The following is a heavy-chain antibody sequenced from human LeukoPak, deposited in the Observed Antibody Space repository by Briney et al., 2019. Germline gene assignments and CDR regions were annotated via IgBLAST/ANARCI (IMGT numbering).Heavy chain of an antibody. V-gene: IGHV1-69*06. J-gene: IGHJ6*03. CDR2: IIPIFGTA. Sequence: SVKVSCKASGGTFSSYAISWVRQAPGQGLEWMGGIIPIFGTANYAQKFQGRVTITADKSTSTAYMELSSLRSEDTAVYYCARLGDGYSSTFYNYYYYYYMDVWGKGTTVTVSS. CDR1: GGTFSSYA. CDR3: ARLGDGYSSTFYNYYYYYYMDV. D-gene: IGHD6-13*01.